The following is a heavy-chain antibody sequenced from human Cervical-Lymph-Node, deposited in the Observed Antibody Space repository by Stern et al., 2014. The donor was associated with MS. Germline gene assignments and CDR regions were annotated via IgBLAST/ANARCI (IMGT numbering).Heavy chain of an antibody. CDR3: ARLRASGYSYGYGFDY. D-gene: IGHD5-18*01. CDR2: INAANGNT. CDR1: GYTFTGYT. J-gene: IGHJ4*02. V-gene: IGHV1-3*01. Sequence: QLVQSGAEVKKPGASVKVSCKASGYTFTGYTMHWVRQAPGQRLEWMGWINAANGNTKYSEKFLGRLTITNNASASTAYMELSSLRSEDTDIYYCARLRASGYSYGYGFDYWGQGTLVTVSS.